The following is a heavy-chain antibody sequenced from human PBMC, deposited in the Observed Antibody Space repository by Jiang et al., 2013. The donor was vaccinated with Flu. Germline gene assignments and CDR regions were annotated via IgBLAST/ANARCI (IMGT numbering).Heavy chain of an antibody. Sequence: GYSFTSYWISWVRQMPGKGLSDGRIDPSDSYTNYSPSFQGHVTISADKSISTAYLQWSSLKASDTAMYYCARQGNYNWNYGFIDSWGLGTLVTVSS. D-gene: IGHD1-7*01. J-gene: IGHJ5*01. CDR1: GYSFTSYW. V-gene: IGHV5-10-1*01. CDR3: ARQGNYNWNYGFIDS. CDR2: IDPSDSYT.